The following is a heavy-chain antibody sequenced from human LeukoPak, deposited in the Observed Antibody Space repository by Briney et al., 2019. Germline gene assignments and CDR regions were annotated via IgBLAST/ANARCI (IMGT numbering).Heavy chain of an antibody. CDR1: GFIFSNYA. V-gene: IGHV3-23*01. D-gene: IGHD3-22*01. Sequence: GGSLRLSCAASGFIFSNYAMSWVRQAPGKGLEWVSTISGSGGSTYYAGSVKGRFTISRDNSKNTLYLQMNSLRAEDTAVYYCAKDADLCYYDSSGYYYDYWGQGTLVTVSS. CDR2: ISGSGGST. J-gene: IGHJ4*02. CDR3: AKDADLCYYDSSGYYYDY.